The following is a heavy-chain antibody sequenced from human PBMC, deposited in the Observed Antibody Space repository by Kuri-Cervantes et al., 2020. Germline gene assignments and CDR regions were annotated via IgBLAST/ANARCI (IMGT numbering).Heavy chain of an antibody. J-gene: IGHJ6*03. CDR1: GGSISSSSYY. D-gene: IGHD3-10*01. V-gene: IGHV4-39*07. CDR3: ARGRGYYYYYMDV. CDR2: IYYSGST. Sequence: GSLRLSCTVSGGSISSSSYYWGWIRQPPGKGLEWIGSIYYSGSTNYNPSLKSRVTISVDTSKNQFSLKLSSVTAADTAVYYCARGRGYYYYYMDVWGKGTTVTVSS.